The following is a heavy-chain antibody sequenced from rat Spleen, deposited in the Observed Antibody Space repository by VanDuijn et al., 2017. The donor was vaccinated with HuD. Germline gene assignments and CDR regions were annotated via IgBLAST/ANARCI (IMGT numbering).Heavy chain of an antibody. D-gene: IGHD1-6*01. CDR2: ISYSGNT. J-gene: IGHJ2*01. V-gene: IGHV3-1*01. CDR1: GYSLTSNY. CDR3: ARSALMYTTDPSDY. Sequence: ELQHQESGPGLVKPSQSLPHTCSVTGYSLTSNYWGWYLQFPGNKMEWIGHISYSGNTSYNPSLKSRISITRDTSKNQFFLQLNSVTTEDRSTYYCARSALMYTTDPSDYWGQGVMVTVSS.